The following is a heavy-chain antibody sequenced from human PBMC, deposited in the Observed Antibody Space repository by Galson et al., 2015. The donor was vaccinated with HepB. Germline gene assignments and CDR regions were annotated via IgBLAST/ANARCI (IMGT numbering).Heavy chain of an antibody. Sequence: SVKVSCKASGGTFSSYGITWVRQAPGQGLEWMGGIIPIFGTANYAQKFQGRVTITADESTSTAYMELSSLRSEDTAVYYCARGTTMTTVTPSDYWGQGTLVTVSS. CDR3: ARGTTMTTVTPSDY. CDR2: IIPIFGTA. V-gene: IGHV1-69*13. J-gene: IGHJ4*02. CDR1: GGTFSSYG. D-gene: IGHD4-17*01.